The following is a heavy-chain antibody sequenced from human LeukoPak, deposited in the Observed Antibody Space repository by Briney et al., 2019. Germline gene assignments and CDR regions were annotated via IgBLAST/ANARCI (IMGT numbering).Heavy chain of an antibody. J-gene: IGHJ4*02. CDR1: GYTFTGYY. CDR2: INPNSGGT. D-gene: IGHD3-10*01. V-gene: IGHV1-2*02. CDR3: AREPYGSGSYFSDY. Sequence: GASVKVSCKASGYTFTGYYMHWVRQAPGQGLEWMGWINPNSGGTNYAQKFQGRVTMTRDTSISTAYMEPSRLRSDDTAVYYCAREPYGSGSYFSDYWGQGTLVTVSS.